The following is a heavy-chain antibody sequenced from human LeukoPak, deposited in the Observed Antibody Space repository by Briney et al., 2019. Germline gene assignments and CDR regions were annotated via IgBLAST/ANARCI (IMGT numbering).Heavy chain of an antibody. J-gene: IGHJ5*02. CDR2: ISGSAGGT. CDR1: GFTLSSYM. V-gene: IGHV3-23*01. D-gene: IGHD6-6*01. Sequence: GGSLRLSCVASGFTLSSYMMSWVRQAPGKGLEWVSGISGSAGGTFYSDSVRGRFTISRDSPKNTLYLQMNSLRAEDTAVYYCAKGPYSSSSLNWFDPWGQGTLVTVSS. CDR3: AKGPYSSSSLNWFDP.